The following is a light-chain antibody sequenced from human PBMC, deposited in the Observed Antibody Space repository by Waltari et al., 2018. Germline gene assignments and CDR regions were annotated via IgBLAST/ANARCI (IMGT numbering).Light chain of an antibody. Sequence: QSALTPPASVYGSPGQSITISCTGTSSDVGGYNYVSWYQQHPGKAPKLMIYEVSNRPSGVSNRFSGSKSGNTASLTISGLQAEDEADYYCSSYTSSSTLVFGGGTKLTVL. V-gene: IGLV2-14*01. CDR2: EVS. CDR1: SSDVGGYNY. J-gene: IGLJ2*01. CDR3: SSYTSSSTLV.